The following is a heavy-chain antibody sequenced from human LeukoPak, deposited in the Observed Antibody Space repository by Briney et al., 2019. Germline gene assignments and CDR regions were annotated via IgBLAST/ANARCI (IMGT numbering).Heavy chain of an antibody. CDR2: IYHSGST. V-gene: IGHV4-38-2*01. CDR3: ARLGKKRFIVLADY. CDR1: GYSISSGYY. J-gene: IGHJ4*02. D-gene: IGHD7-27*01. Sequence: SETLSLTCAVSGYSISSGYYWGWIRQPPGKGLEWIGSIYHSGSTYYNPSLKSRVTISVDTSKNQFSLKLSSVTAADTAVYYCARLGKKRFIVLADYWGQGTLVTVSS.